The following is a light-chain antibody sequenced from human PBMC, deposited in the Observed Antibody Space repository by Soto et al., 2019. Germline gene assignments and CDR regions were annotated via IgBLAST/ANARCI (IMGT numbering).Light chain of an antibody. J-gene: IGKJ2*01. CDR3: QQSHSIPYT. Sequence: DIQMPQSPSSLSASVGDRVTITCRASQTISSYLNWYQQKPGKAPNLLIYAASSLQSGVPSRFSGSGSVTDFTLTISSLQPEDFATYYCQQSHSIPYTFGQGTKLEIK. V-gene: IGKV1-39*01. CDR2: AAS. CDR1: QTISSY.